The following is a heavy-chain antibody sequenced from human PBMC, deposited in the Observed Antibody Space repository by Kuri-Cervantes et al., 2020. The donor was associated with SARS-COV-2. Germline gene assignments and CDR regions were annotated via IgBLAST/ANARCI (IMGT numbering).Heavy chain of an antibody. Sequence: GESLKISCAASGFTFSDYYMSCIRQAPGKGLEWVSYISSSGSTIYYADSVKGRFTISRDNAKNSLYLQMNSLRAEDTAVYYCARAQNTYGSGSYVYFQHWGQGTLVTVSS. V-gene: IGHV3-11*04. CDR3: ARAQNTYGSGSYVYFQH. J-gene: IGHJ1*01. CDR1: GFTFSDYY. CDR2: ISSSGSTI. D-gene: IGHD3-10*01.